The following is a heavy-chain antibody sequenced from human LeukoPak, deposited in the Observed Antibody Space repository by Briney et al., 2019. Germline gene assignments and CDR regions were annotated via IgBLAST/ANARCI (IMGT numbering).Heavy chain of an antibody. D-gene: IGHD6-6*01. CDR2: IYTSGST. V-gene: IGHV4-4*07. CDR3: ARVTYSSSSISVDAFDI. CDR1: GGSISGYY. Sequence: PSETLSLTCTVSGGSISGYYWSWIRQPAGKGLEWIGRIYTSGSTNYNPSLKSRVTMAVDTSKNQFSLKLTSLTAADTAVYYCARVTYSSSSISVDAFDIWGQGTMVTVSS. J-gene: IGHJ3*02.